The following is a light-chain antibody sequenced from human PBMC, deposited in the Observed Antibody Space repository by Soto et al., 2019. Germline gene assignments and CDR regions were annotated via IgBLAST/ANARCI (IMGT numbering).Light chain of an antibody. V-gene: IGKV3-15*01. J-gene: IGKJ1*01. CDR2: AVS. CDR1: QSIRSN. Sequence: EIVMTQSPATLSASPGERATLSCRASQSIRSNLAWYQQKPGQAPRLLIYAVSTRATDIPGRFSGSGSGTEFTLTISSLQSEDFAVYYCQQYNNWPETFGQGTKVDIK. CDR3: QQYNNWPET.